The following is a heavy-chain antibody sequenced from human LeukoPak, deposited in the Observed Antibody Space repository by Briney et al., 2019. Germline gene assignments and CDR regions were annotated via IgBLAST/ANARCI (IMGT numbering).Heavy chain of an antibody. CDR2: IEQDGSEK. Sequence: GGSLRLSCAASGFTFSAYWMSWVRQAPGKGLEWVANIEQDGSEKYYVDSVEGQFTISRDNAKNSLYLQMNSLRAEDTAVYYCARSQTTTVAGTWDYWGQGTLVTVSS. J-gene: IGHJ4*02. V-gene: IGHV3-7*01. D-gene: IGHD6-19*01. CDR1: GFTFSAYW. CDR3: ARSQTTTVAGTWDY.